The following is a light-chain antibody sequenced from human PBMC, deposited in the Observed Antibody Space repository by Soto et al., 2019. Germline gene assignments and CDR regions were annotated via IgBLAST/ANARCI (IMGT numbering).Light chain of an antibody. J-gene: IGLJ3*02. V-gene: IGLV7-43*01. CDR3: VLYYGGIWV. CDR1: TGAVTSGNY. CDR2: TTT. Sequence: QAVVTQEPSLTVSPGGTVTLTCAFSTGAVTSGNYPHWFHQRPGQAPKALIYTTTNKPSWTPARFSGSLFGGRASLTLSGVHPEDEAGYYCVLYYGGIWVFGGGTKLTVL.